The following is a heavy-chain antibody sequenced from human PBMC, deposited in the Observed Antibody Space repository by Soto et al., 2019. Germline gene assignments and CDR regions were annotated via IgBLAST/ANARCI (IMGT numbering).Heavy chain of an antibody. J-gene: IGHJ6*02. CDR1: GFTFSSYG. CDR3: AARPGTPTSYYYYYGMDV. V-gene: IGHV3-30*03. Sequence: PGGSLRLSCAASGFTFSSYGMHWVRQAPGKGLEWVAVISYDGSNKYYADSVKGRFTISRDNSKNTLYLQMNSLRAEDTAVYYCAARPGTPTSYYYYYGMDVWGQGTTVTVSS. CDR2: ISYDGSNK. D-gene: IGHD3-10*01.